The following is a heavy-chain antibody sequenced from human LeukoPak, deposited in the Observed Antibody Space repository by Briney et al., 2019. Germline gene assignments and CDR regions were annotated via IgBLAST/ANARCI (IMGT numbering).Heavy chain of an antibody. CDR1: GFTFTDYY. J-gene: IGHJ6*03. CDR3: ARSRGYYYYYMDV. Sequence: GASVKVSCKASGFTFTDYYIHWVRQAPGQGLEWMGWINPYTGGTNYAQKFLGRVTMTTDTSTSTAYMELRSLRSDDTAVYYCARSRGYYYYYMDVWGKGTTVTVSS. V-gene: IGHV1-2*02. CDR2: INPYTGGT. D-gene: IGHD3-22*01.